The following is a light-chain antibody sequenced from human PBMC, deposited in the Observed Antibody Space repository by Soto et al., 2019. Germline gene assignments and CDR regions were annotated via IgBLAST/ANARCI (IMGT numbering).Light chain of an antibody. CDR1: QSVSSSY. J-gene: IGKJ1*01. CDR2: GTS. V-gene: IGKV3-15*01. Sequence: EIVLTQSPGTLSLSPGERATLSCRASQSVSSSYLAWYQQKPGQAPRLLIYGTSTRATGIPARFSGSGSGTDFTLTISSLQLEDFAVYYCQQYNNWPRTFGQGTKVDIK. CDR3: QQYNNWPRT.